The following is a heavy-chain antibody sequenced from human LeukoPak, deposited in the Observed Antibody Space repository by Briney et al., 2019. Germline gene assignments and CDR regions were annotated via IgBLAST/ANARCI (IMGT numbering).Heavy chain of an antibody. J-gene: IGHJ3*02. CDR2: IYTSGST. CDR1: GGSISSYY. D-gene: IGHD6-13*01. Sequence: SETLSLTCTVSGGSISSYYWSWIRQPAGKGLEWIGRIYTSGSTNYNPSLKSRVTMSVDTSKNQFSLKLSSVTAADTAMYYCARAGASGAAAGPDAFDIWGQGTMVTVSS. CDR3: ARAGASGAAAGPDAFDI. V-gene: IGHV4-4*07.